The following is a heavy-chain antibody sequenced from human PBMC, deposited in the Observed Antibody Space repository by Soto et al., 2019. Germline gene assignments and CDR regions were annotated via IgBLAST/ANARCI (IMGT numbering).Heavy chain of an antibody. D-gene: IGHD2-2*01. CDR1: GGTFSSYA. Sequence: ASVTVSCKASGGTFSSYAISWVRQAPGQPLEWLGWISLYSDGTNYAQKFQGRVSMTTDTSTTTAYMELRSLRSDDTAVYYCARVVPGAEAWFGPWGQGTLVTVSS. J-gene: IGHJ5*02. CDR2: ISLYSDGT. V-gene: IGHV1-18*01. CDR3: ARVVPGAEAWFGP.